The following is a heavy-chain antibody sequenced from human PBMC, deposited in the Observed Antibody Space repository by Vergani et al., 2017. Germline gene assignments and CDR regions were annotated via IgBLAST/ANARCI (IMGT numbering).Heavy chain of an antibody. CDR2: ISGSGGST. CDR1: GFTFSSYA. D-gene: IGHD3-9*01. Sequence: VQLVESGGGVVQPGRSLRLSCAASGFTFSSYAMSWVRQAPGKGLEWVSAISGSGGSTYYADSVKGRFTISRDNSKNTLYLQMNSLRAEDTAVYYCAKGQVLRYFDWLLYFDYWGQGTLVTVSS. V-gene: IGHV3-23*04. J-gene: IGHJ4*02. CDR3: AKGQVLRYFDWLLYFDY.